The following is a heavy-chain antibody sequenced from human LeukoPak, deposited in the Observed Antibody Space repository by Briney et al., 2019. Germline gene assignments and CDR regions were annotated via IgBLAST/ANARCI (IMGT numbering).Heavy chain of an antibody. J-gene: IGHJ3*02. Sequence: GGSLRLSCAASGFTFSSYAMNWVRQAPRKGLEWVSVIYSGGTTYYADSVKGRFTFSRDNSKNTLYLQMNSLRAEDTAVYYCARGLYFYDRGAYGYAFDIWGQGTMVTVSS. CDR1: GFTFSSYA. V-gene: IGHV3-53*01. CDR3: ARGLYFYDRGAYGYAFDI. CDR2: IYSGGTT. D-gene: IGHD3-22*01.